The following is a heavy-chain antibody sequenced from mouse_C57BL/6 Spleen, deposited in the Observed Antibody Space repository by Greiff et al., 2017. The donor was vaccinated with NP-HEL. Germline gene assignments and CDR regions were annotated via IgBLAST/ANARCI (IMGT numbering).Heavy chain of an antibody. CDR1: GFTFSSYA. J-gene: IGHJ4*01. V-gene: IGHV5-9-1*02. D-gene: IGHD1-1*02. CDR2: ISSGGDYI. CDR3: TRVVGDYPFMMDY. Sequence: EVKLVESGEGLVKPGGSLKLSCAASGFTFSSYAMSWVRQTPEKRLEWVAYISSGGDYIYYADTVKGRFTISRDNARNTLYLQMSSLKSEDTAMYYCTRVVGDYPFMMDYWGQGTSVTVSS.